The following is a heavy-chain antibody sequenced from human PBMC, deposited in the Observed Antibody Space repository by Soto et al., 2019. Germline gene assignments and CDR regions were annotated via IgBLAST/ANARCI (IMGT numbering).Heavy chain of an antibody. V-gene: IGHV3-30-3*01. CDR2: ISYDGSNK. Sequence: GGSLRLSCAASGFTFSSYAMHWVRQAPGKGLEWVAVISYDGSNKYYADSVKGRFTISRDNSKNTLYLQMNSLRAEDTAVYYCARDANLPCFDYWGQGTLVTVSS. J-gene: IGHJ4*02. CDR1: GFTFSSYA. CDR3: ARDANLPCFDY.